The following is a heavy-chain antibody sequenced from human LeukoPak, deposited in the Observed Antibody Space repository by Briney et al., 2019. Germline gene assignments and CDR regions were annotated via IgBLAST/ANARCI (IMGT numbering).Heavy chain of an antibody. CDR3: ARVRPITGENYYYGMDV. D-gene: IGHD7-27*01. Sequence: PSETLSLTCTVSGGSIRTYYWSWIRQPPGKRLEWIGYIYYSGSTNYNPSLKSRVTISIDMSKNQFPLKLSSVTAADTAVYYCARVRPITGENYYYGMDVWGQGTTVTVSS. J-gene: IGHJ6*02. CDR2: IYYSGST. V-gene: IGHV4-59*01. CDR1: GGSIRTYY.